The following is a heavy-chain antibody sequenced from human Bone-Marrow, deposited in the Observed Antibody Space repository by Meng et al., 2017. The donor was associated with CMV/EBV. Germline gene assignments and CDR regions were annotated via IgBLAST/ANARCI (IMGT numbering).Heavy chain of an antibody. CDR3: ARGGQLVLFYYYYGMDV. CDR1: GYTFTSYD. CDR2: MNPNSGNT. V-gene: IGHV1-8*01. J-gene: IGHJ6*02. D-gene: IGHD6-6*01. Sequence: ASVKVSCKASGYTFTSYDINWVRQATGQGLEWMGWMNPNSGNTGYAQKFQGRVTMTRNTSISTAYMELNSLRSEDTAVYYCARGGQLVLFYYYYGMDVWGQGTTVTVSS.